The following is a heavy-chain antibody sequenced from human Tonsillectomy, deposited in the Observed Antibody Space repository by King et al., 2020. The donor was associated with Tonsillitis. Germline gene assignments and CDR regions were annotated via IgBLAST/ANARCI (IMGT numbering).Heavy chain of an antibody. J-gene: IGHJ4*02. CDR3: AREYWGAGDY. CDR1: GFAFSTYW. D-gene: IGHD7-27*01. CDR2: ISPDGTYI. V-gene: IGHV3-74*01. Sequence: DVQLVESGGGLIQPGGSLRLACAASGFAFSTYWMFWVRQVPGKGLEWVSRISPDGTYIRYADSVMGRFTISRDNAKNTLFLQLSSLRAEDTAVYYCAREYWGAGDYWGQGTQVIVSS.